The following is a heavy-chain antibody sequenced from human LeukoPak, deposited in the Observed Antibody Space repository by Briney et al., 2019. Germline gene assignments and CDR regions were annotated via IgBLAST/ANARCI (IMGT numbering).Heavy chain of an antibody. CDR2: IYYSGST. D-gene: IGHD6-19*01. Sequence: SETLSLTCTVSGGSISSSSYYWGWIRQPPGKGLEWIGSIYYSGSTYYNPSLKSRVTISVDTSKNQFSLKLSSVTAADTAVYYCARHRLSDSSGRYYFDYWGQGTLVTVSS. CDR1: GGSISSSSYY. V-gene: IGHV4-39*01. J-gene: IGHJ4*02. CDR3: ARHRLSDSSGRYYFDY.